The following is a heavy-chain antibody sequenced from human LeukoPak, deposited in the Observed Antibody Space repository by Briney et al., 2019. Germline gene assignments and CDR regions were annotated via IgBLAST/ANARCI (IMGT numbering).Heavy chain of an antibody. D-gene: IGHD3-22*01. CDR2: IRYDGENN. CDR1: GFTFSSYG. J-gene: IGHJ4*02. V-gene: IGHV3-30*02. CDR3: AKDQYDSGLFDY. Sequence: GGSLRLSCAASGFTFSSYGMHWVRQAPGKGLQWVAFIRYDGENNYFADSVRGRFTISRDNSKNTLYLQMNRLRAEDTAVYYCAKDQYDSGLFDYWGQGTLVTVSS.